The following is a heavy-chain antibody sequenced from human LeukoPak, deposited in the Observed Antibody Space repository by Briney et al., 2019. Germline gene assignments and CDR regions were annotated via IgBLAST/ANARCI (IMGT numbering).Heavy chain of an antibody. Sequence: GASVKVSCKASGGTFSSYAISWVRQAPGQGLEWMGRIIPILGIANYAQKFQGRVTITADKSTSTAYMEMSSLRSEDTAVYYCEYGSGAFDIWGQGTMVTVSS. CDR1: GGTFSSYA. V-gene: IGHV1-69*04. J-gene: IGHJ3*02. CDR3: EYGSGAFDI. D-gene: IGHD4-17*01. CDR2: IIPILGIA.